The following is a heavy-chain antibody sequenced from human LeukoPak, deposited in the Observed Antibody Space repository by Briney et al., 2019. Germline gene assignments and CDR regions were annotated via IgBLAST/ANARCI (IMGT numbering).Heavy chain of an antibody. V-gene: IGHV4-31*03. J-gene: IGHJ6*02. CDR1: GGSISSGGYY. CDR3: ARDPYYYDSSGHYYYYGMDV. Sequence: PSETLSLTCTVSGGSISSGGYYWSWIRQHPGKGLEWIGYIYYSGSTYYNPSLKSRVTISVDTSKNQFSLKLSSVAAADTAVYYCARDPYYYDSSGHYYYYGMDVWGQGTTVTVSS. D-gene: IGHD3-22*01. CDR2: IYYSGST.